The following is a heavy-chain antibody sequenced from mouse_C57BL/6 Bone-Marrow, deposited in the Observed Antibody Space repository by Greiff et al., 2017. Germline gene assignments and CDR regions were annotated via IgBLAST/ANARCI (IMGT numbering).Heavy chain of an antibody. D-gene: IGHD2-3*01. CDR2: IYPRDGST. CDR3: ARDLGFYDPYAMDY. CDR1: GYTFTSYD. Sequence: VQLQESGPELVKPGASVKLSCKASGYTFTSYDINWVKQRPGQGLEWIGWIYPRDGSTKYNEKFKGKATLTVDTSSSTAYMELHSLTSEDSAVYFCARDLGFYDPYAMDYWGQGTSVTVSS. J-gene: IGHJ4*01. V-gene: IGHV1-85*01.